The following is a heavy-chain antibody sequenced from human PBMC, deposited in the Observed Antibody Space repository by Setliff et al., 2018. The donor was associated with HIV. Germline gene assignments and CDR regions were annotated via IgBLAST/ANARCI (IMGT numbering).Heavy chain of an antibody. CDR2: IHTTGST. CDR1: GGSISSYY. J-gene: IGHJ4*02. D-gene: IGHD3-16*01. CDR3: ARQAERDDDSYLDY. V-gene: IGHV4-4*07. Sequence: SETLSLTCTVSGGSISSYYWSWIRLPAGKGLEWIGQIHTTGSTNYNPSLKSRVTISIDTSKNQFSLKLNSVTAADTAVYYCARQAERDDDSYLDYWGQGTLVTVSS.